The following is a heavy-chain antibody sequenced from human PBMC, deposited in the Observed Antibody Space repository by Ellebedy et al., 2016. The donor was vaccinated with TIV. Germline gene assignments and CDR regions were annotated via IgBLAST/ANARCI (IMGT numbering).Heavy chain of an antibody. V-gene: IGHV1-2*02. J-gene: IGHJ6*03. Sequence: ASVKVSXXASGYTFTGYYMHWVRQAPGQGLEWMGWINPNSGGTNYAQKFQGRVTMTRDTSISTAYMELSRLRSDDTAVYYCARDIEKYQLPEHYYYYMDVWGKGTTVTVSS. CDR1: GYTFTGYY. CDR2: INPNSGGT. D-gene: IGHD2-2*01. CDR3: ARDIEKYQLPEHYYYYMDV.